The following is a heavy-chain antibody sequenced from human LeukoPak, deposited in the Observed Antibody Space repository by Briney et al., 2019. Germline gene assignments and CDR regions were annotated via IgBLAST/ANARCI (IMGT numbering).Heavy chain of an antibody. V-gene: IGHV3-23*01. D-gene: IGHD3-3*01. Sequence: PGGSLRLSCAASGFTFSSYAMSWVRQAPGKGLEWVSAISAGGSSTYSADSVKGRFTISRDNPENTLYLRMNSLRAEDTAVYYCAKMRDFWSGYLGYFDLWGRGTLVTVSS. J-gene: IGHJ2*01. CDR1: GFTFSSYA. CDR3: AKMRDFWSGYLGYFDL. CDR2: ISAGGSST.